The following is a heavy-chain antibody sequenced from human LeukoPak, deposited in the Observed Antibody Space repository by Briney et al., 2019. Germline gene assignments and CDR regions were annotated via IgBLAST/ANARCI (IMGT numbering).Heavy chain of an antibody. Sequence: GGSLRLSCAASGFTFSSYWMSWVSQAPGKGLEWVANIKQDGSEKYYVDSVKGRFTISRDNAKNSLYLQMNSLRAEDTAVYYCASARRYTSGLYYFDYWGQGTLVTVSS. CDR2: IKQDGSEK. D-gene: IGHD6-19*01. V-gene: IGHV3-7*01. CDR1: GFTFSSYW. CDR3: ASARRYTSGLYYFDY. J-gene: IGHJ4*02.